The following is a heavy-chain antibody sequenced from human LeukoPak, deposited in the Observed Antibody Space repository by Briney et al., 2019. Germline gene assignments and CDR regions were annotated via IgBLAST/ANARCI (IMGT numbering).Heavy chain of an antibody. V-gene: IGHV4-34*01. Sequence: SETLSLTCAVYGGSFSGYYWSWIRQPPGKGLEWIGEINHSGSTNYNPSLKSRVTISVDTSKNQFSLKLSSVTAADTAVYYCARIRRFGELFDNFDYWGQGTLSPSPQ. J-gene: IGHJ4*02. D-gene: IGHD3-10*01. CDR2: INHSGST. CDR1: GGSFSGYY. CDR3: ARIRRFGELFDNFDY.